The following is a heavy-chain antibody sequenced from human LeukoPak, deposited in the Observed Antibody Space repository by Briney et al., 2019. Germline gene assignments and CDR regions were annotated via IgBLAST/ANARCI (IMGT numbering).Heavy chain of an antibody. J-gene: IGHJ4*02. V-gene: IGHV3-23*01. Sequence: GGSLRLSCAASGFTFSSYAVSWVRQAPGKGLEWVSAISGSGGSTYYADSVKGRFTISRDNSKNTLYLQMNSLRAEDTAVYYCAKYPSHCSGGSCYPIEWYFDYWGQGTLVTVSS. CDR2: ISGSGGST. CDR3: AKYPSHCSGGSCYPIEWYFDY. CDR1: GFTFSSYA. D-gene: IGHD2-15*01.